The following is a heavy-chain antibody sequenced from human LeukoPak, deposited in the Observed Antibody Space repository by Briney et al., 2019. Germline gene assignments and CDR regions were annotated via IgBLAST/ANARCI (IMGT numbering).Heavy chain of an antibody. D-gene: IGHD2-2*01. CDR1: GGSISSGGYY. CDR2: IYYSGST. Sequence: SETLSLTCTVSGGSISSGGYYWSWIRQHPGKGLEWIGYIYYSGSTYYNPSLKSRVTISVDTSKNQFSLKLSSVTAADTAVYYCARAQLLDFGCFDLWGRGTLVTVSS. J-gene: IGHJ2*01. V-gene: IGHV4-31*03. CDR3: ARAQLLDFGCFDL.